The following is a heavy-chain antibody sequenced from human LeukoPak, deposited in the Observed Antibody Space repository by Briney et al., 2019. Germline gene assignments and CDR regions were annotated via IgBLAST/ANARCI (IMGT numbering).Heavy chain of an antibody. J-gene: IGHJ4*02. V-gene: IGHV7-4-1*02. CDR3: ARDSESSGYYYGLFDY. Sequence: ASVKVSCKASGYTFTSYAMNWVRQAPGQGLEWMGWLNTNTGNPTYAQGFTGRFVFSLDTSVSTAYLQISSLKAEDTAVYYCARDSESSGYYYGLFDYWGQGTLVTVSS. CDR1: GYTFTSYA. D-gene: IGHD3-22*01. CDR2: LNTNTGNP.